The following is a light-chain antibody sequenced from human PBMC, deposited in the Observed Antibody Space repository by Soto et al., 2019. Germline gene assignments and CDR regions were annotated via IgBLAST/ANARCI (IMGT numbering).Light chain of an antibody. V-gene: IGKV1-39*01. CDR3: QQGSSTPST. Sequence: DIQMTQSPSSLSASVGDRITITFSASQNINTYFNWYQQKPGKAPKLLIFAASSLQREVPSRFSGSGSRTDFKPSISSLLPEDCATYYGQQGSSTPSTLSPGTKVDI. CDR1: QNINTY. CDR2: AAS. J-gene: IGKJ3*01.